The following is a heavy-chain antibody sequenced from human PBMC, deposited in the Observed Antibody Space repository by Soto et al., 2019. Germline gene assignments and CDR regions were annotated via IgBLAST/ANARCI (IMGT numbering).Heavy chain of an antibody. CDR2: IYYSGST. CDR3: ARGTGYYGSGSYYLPLYYYYGMDV. V-gene: IGHV4-61*01. D-gene: IGHD3-10*01. J-gene: IGHJ6*02. CDR1: GGSVSSGSYY. Sequence: ASETLSLTCTVSGGSVSSGSYYWSWIRQPPGKGLEWIGYIYYSGSTNYNPSLKSRVTISVDTSKNQFSLKLSSVTAADTAVYYCARGTGYYGSGSYYLPLYYYYGMDVWGQGTTVTVSS.